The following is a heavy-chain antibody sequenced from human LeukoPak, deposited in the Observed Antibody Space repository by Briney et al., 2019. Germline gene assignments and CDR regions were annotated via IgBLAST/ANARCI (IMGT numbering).Heavy chain of an antibody. CDR2: ISGSGGST. CDR3: ANDHYGGRRGFDY. V-gene: IGHV3-23*01. D-gene: IGHD4-23*01. J-gene: IGHJ4*02. CDR1: GFTFSSYA. Sequence: GGSLRLSCAASGFTFSSYAMSWVRQAPGKGLEWVSAISGSGGSTYYADSVKGRFTISRDNSKNTLYLQMNSLRAEDTAVYYCANDHYGGRRGFDYWGQGTLVTVSS.